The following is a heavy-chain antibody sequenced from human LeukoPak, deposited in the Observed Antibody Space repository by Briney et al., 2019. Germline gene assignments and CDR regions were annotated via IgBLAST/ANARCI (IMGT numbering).Heavy chain of an antibody. V-gene: IGHV3-74*01. CDR3: AMIKEG. CDR1: GFPFSSYW. Sequence: GGSLRLSCAAAGFPFSSYWMSWVRQAPGKGLVWVSHIHTDGRSTSYADSVKGRFTISRDNAKNTLYLQMNSLRAEDTAVYYCAMIKEGWGQGTLVTVSS. D-gene: IGHD3-22*01. CDR2: IHTDGRST. J-gene: IGHJ4*02.